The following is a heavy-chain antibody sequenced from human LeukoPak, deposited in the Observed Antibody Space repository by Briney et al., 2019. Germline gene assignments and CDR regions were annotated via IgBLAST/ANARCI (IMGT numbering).Heavy chain of an antibody. J-gene: IGHJ3*02. CDR1: GGTISTSSYY. CDR2: VYYSGST. CDR3: ARRWIQLPVASDI. Sequence: SETLSLTCTVSGGTISTSSYYFAWIRQPPGKGLEWIGSVYYSGSTYYHPSLKSRVTISIDTSKNQFSLNLNSVTAADTAVYYCARRWIQLPVASDIWGQGTMVTVSS. V-gene: IGHV4-39*07. D-gene: IGHD5-18*01.